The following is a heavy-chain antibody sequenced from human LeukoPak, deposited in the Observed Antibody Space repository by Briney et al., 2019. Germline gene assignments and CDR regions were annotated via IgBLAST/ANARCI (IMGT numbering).Heavy chain of an antibody. J-gene: IGHJ4*02. CDR2: IHSAGGT. CDR3: ARAVGAQGFQD. Sequence: SQTLSLICTVSGDSISSGRSYWSWIRQPARKGLEWIGRIHSAGGTEDYPSLKRRVTISVDTAKNQFPLKLTSVTAADTAVYYCARAVGAQGFQDWGQGTLVTVSS. D-gene: IGHD1-26*01. V-gene: IGHV4-61*02. CDR1: GDSISSGRSY.